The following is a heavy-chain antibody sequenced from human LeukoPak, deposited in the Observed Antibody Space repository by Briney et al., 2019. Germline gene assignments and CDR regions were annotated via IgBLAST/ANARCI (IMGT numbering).Heavy chain of an antibody. D-gene: IGHD3-10*01. V-gene: IGHV3-15*01. CDR2: IKSKTDGETT. J-gene: IGHJ4*02. CDR1: GFTFTNAW. Sequence: GGSLRLSCVDSGFTFTNAWMSWVRQAPGKGLEWIGRIKSKTDGETTDYAEPVRGRFTISRDDSKSAVYLQMNSLKIEDTAVYYCTTDLGTYYHGSQRLIPIDYWGQGTLVTVSS. CDR3: TTDLGTYYHGSQRLIPIDY.